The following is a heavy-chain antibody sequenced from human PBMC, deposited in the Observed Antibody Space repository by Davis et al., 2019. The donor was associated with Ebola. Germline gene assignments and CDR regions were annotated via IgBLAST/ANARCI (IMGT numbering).Heavy chain of an antibody. CDR1: GGSISRYY. Sequence: MPSETLSLTCTVSGGSISRYYWSWIRQPPRKGLEWIGYIYYSGSTNYNPSLKSRVTISVDTSKNQFSLKLSSVTAADTAVYYCARLIYSSSWLDFDYWGQGTLVTVSS. J-gene: IGHJ4*02. D-gene: IGHD6-13*01. V-gene: IGHV4-59*01. CDR2: IYYSGST. CDR3: ARLIYSSSWLDFDY.